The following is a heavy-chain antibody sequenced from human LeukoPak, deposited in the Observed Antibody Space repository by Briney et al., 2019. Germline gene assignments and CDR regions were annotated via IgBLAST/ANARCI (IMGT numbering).Heavy chain of an antibody. J-gene: IGHJ2*01. D-gene: IGHD4-23*01. V-gene: IGHV4-34*01. CDR2: INHSGST. CDR1: GGSFSGYY. Sequence: PSETLSLTCAVYGGSFSGYYWSWIRQPPGKGLEWIGEINHSGSTNYNPSLKSRVTISVDTSKNQFSLKLSSVTAADTAVYYCARKRWGYPGLPDGYFDLWGRGTLVTVSS. CDR3: ARKRWGYPGLPDGYFDL.